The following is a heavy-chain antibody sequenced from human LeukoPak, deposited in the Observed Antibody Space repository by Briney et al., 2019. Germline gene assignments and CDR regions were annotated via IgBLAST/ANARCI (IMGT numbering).Heavy chain of an antibody. CDR1: GGSFSGYY. CDR3: ASLGAAGYYFDY. J-gene: IGHJ4*02. CDR2: INHSGST. D-gene: IGHD6-13*01. Sequence: SGTLSLTCAVYGGSFSGYYWSWIRQPPGKGLEWIGEINHSGSTNYNPSLKSRVTISVDTSKSQFSLKLSSVTAADTAVYYCASLGAAGYYFDYWGQGTLVTVSS. V-gene: IGHV4-34*01.